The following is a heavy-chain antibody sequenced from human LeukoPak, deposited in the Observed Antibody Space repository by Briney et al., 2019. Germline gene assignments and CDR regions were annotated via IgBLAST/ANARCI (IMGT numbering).Heavy chain of an antibody. Sequence: SETLSLTCTVSGGSISSYYWSWIRQPPGKGLEWIGYIYYSGSTNYNPSLKSRVTISVDTSKNQFSLKLSSVTAAGTAVYYCARETTGQWPTGYFDYWGQGTLVTVSS. D-gene: IGHD6-19*01. CDR3: ARETTGQWPTGYFDY. CDR1: GGSISSYY. J-gene: IGHJ4*02. CDR2: IYYSGST. V-gene: IGHV4-59*01.